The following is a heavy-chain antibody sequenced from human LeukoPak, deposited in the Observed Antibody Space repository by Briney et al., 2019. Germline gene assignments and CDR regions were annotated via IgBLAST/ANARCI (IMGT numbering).Heavy chain of an antibody. V-gene: IGHV3-23*01. Sequence: GGSLRLSCAASGFTFSNCAMTWVRQAPGKGLEWVSSISSSSSYIYYADSVKGRFTISRDNSKNTLYLQMNSLRAEDTAVYYCAKDLSYSGYEPFDYWGQGTLVTVSS. CDR1: GFTFSNCA. D-gene: IGHD5-12*01. CDR3: AKDLSYSGYEPFDY. J-gene: IGHJ4*02. CDR2: ISSSSSYI.